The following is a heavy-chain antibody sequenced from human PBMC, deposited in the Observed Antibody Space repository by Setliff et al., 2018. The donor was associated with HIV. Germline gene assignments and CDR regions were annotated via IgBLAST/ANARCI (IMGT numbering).Heavy chain of an antibody. Sequence: SETLSLTCTVSGGSMSSYYWSWIRQPPGKGLEWIGNIYYTGFAYYNPSLKSRVTISLDTSKTHFFLNLTSVTDADTAVYFCTREGRGDPAMATTRIDYWGQGKLVTVSS. CDR1: GGSMSSYY. CDR3: TREGRGDPAMATTRIDY. J-gene: IGHJ4*02. D-gene: IGHD1-1*01. CDR2: IYYTGFA. V-gene: IGHV4-4*08.